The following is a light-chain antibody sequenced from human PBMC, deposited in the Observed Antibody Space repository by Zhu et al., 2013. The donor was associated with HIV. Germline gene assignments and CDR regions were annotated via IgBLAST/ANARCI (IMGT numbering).Light chain of an antibody. J-gene: IGKJ1*01. CDR1: QSVGTN. V-gene: IGKV3-15*01. Sequence: EIILTQSPATLSLSPGERATLSCRASQSVGTNLAWYQYKPGQAPKLLIYGASTRATGTPARFIASGSGTEFTLTISSLQSEDFAVYYCQEYNSYWTFGQGTKVEIK. CDR2: GAS. CDR3: QEYNSYWT.